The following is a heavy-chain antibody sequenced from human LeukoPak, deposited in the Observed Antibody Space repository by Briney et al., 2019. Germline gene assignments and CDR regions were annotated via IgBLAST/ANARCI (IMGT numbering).Heavy chain of an antibody. Sequence: SVKVSCKASGGTFSSYAISWVRQATGQGLEWMGGIIPIFGTANYAQKFQGRATITADESTSTAYMELSSLRSEDTAVYYCARRVVAATHGVNWFDPWGQGTLVTVSS. J-gene: IGHJ5*02. CDR1: GGTFSSYA. CDR3: ARRVVAATHGVNWFDP. V-gene: IGHV1-69*13. CDR2: IIPIFGTA. D-gene: IGHD2-15*01.